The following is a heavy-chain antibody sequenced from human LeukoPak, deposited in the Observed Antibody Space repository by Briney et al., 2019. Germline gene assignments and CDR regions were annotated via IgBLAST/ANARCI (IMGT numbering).Heavy chain of an antibody. CDR1: GLSFSNYY. CDR2: INHSGRS. J-gene: IGHJ6*02. Sequence: PSETLSLTCAVSGLSFSNYYWTWIRQPPGKGLEWIGEINHSGRSNYNPSLKSRFTISVDTSQNQFSLTLNSVTAADTAVYYCARIDAYYGMDVWGQGTTVTVSS. V-gene: IGHV4-34*01. CDR3: ARIDAYYGMDV. D-gene: IGHD3-9*01.